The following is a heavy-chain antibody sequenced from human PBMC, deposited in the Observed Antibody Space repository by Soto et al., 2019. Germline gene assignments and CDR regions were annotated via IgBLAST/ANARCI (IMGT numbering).Heavy chain of an antibody. Sequence: QLVESGGGLVQPGRSLRLSCAASEFTFDDYAMHWVRQPPGKGLKWVSGISGSGENMAYADSVKGRFITSRDNVKNSLYLQMNSLRVEDTALYHCVKVSYSSLTTLGSAFDVWGQGTMVTVS. CDR2: ISGSGENM. CDR1: EFTFDDYA. J-gene: IGHJ3*01. D-gene: IGHD4-4*01. CDR3: VKVSYSSLTTLGSAFDV. V-gene: IGHV3-9*01.